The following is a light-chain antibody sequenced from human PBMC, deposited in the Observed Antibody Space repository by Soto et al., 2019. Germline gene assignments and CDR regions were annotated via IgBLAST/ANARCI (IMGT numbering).Light chain of an antibody. CDR3: SSSTSITTLDV. Sequence: QSALTQPASVSVSPGQSITISCTGTSSDVGGYNYVSWYQRHPGKAPKLIIFEVSNRPSGVSNRFSGSKSGNTASLTISGLQAEDEADYYCSSSTSITTLDVFGTGTKVTVL. CDR1: SSDVGGYNY. J-gene: IGLJ1*01. CDR2: EVS. V-gene: IGLV2-14*01.